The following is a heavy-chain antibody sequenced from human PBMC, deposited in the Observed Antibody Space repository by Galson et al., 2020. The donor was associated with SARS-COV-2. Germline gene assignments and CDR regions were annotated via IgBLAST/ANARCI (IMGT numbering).Heavy chain of an antibody. CDR1: GDSISSTNW. V-gene: IGHV4-4*02. Sequence: SETLSLTCAVSGDSISSTNWWNWVRQTPGKGLAWIGEIYHTGDINYNPSLKSRVTISIDKSKNQFSLRLRSVTAADTAVYYCARDSRRPSDIVSTSLPYWGRGILVTVSS. CDR3: ARDSRRPSDIVSTSLPY. J-gene: IGHJ4*02. CDR2: IYHTGDI. D-gene: IGHD5-12*01.